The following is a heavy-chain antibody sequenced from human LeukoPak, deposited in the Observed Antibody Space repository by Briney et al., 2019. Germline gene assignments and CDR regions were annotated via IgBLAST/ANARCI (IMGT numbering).Heavy chain of an antibody. CDR1: GGSISSYY. CDR3: ARVGPTFHCYYMDV. CDR2: IYYSGST. Sequence: SETLSLTCTVSGGSISSYYWSWIRQPPGKGLEWIGYIYYSGSTNYNPSLKSRVTISVDTSKNQFSLKLSSVTAADTAVYYCARVGPTFHCYYMDVWGKGTTVTISS. D-gene: IGHD1-26*01. J-gene: IGHJ6*03. V-gene: IGHV4-59*01.